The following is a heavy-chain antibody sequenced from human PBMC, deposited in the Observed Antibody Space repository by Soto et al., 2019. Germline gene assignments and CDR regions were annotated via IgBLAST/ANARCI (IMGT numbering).Heavy chain of an antibody. CDR2: IYYSGST. V-gene: IGHV4-39*01. Sequence: SETLSLTYTVSGGFISSSSYYWGWIRQPPGKGLEWIGSIYYSGSTYYNPSLKSRVTISVDTSKNQFSLRLSSVTAADTAVYYCATNSFDPWGQGTLVTVSS. J-gene: IGHJ5*02. CDR3: ATNSFDP. CDR1: GGFISSSSYY.